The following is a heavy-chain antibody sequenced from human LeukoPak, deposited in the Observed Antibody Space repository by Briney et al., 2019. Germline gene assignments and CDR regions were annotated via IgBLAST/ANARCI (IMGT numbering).Heavy chain of an antibody. J-gene: IGHJ3*02. CDR1: GFTFSSYS. Sequence: GGSLRLSCAASGFTFSSYSMHWVRQAPGKGLEWVAFIRYDGSNKYYADSVKGRFTISRDNSKNTLYLQMNSLRAEDTAVYYCAKDGPTGTTGYDAFDIWGQGTMVTVSS. D-gene: IGHD1-1*01. CDR3: AKDGPTGTTGYDAFDI. CDR2: IRYDGSNK. V-gene: IGHV3-30*02.